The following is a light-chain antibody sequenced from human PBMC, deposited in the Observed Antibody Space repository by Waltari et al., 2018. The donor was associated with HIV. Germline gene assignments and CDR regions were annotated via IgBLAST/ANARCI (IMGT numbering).Light chain of an antibody. CDR3: SSYTSRGVV. Sequence: QSALTQPASVSGSPGQSITISCTGTSSAVGGYNYVSWYQQHPGKAPKLMIYEVSNRPSGVSNRFSGSKSGNTASLTSSGLQAEDEADYYCSSYTSRGVVFGGGTKLTVL. V-gene: IGLV2-14*01. CDR2: EVS. CDR1: SSAVGGYNY. J-gene: IGLJ2*01.